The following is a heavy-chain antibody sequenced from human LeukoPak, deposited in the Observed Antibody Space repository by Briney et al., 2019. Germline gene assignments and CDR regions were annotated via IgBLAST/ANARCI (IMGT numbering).Heavy chain of an antibody. J-gene: IGHJ4*02. CDR2: VYYRGST. D-gene: IGHD6-19*01. V-gene: IGHV4-39*01. CDR1: GVSISSSSYY. Sequence: SETLSLTCTVSGVSISSSSYYCGWIRQPPGKGLEWIGSVYYRGSTYYNPSLKSRVTISVDTSENQFSLKLNSVTAADTAVYYCARHPVARDSSDWYTGIDYWGQGTLVTVSS. CDR3: ARHPVARDSSDWYTGIDY.